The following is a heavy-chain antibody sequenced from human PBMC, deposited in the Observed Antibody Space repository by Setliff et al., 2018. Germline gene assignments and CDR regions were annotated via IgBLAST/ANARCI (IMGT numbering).Heavy chain of an antibody. Sequence: SETLSLTCSVYGESFSNNYWSWIRQTPGKGLEWIGESNHGGSTSYHPSLKSRLTMSVDTSKNQFSLKLTSVTAADTAVYYCVRGGSSVWAWYFDLWGRGTLVTVSS. CDR2: SNHGGST. CDR3: VRGGSSVWAWYFDL. J-gene: IGHJ2*01. V-gene: IGHV4-34*01. CDR1: GESFSNNY. D-gene: IGHD3-10*01.